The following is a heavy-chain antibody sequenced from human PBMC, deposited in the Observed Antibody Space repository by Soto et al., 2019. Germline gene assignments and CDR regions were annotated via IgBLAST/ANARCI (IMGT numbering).Heavy chain of an antibody. V-gene: IGHV1-18*01. CDR3: ARDRYYDFWSGSKAYFDY. Sequence: GASVKVSCKASGYTFTSYGISWVRQAPGQGLEWMGWISAYNGNTNYAQKLQGRVTMTTDTSTGTAYMELRSLRSDDTAVYYCARDRYYDFWSGSKAYFDYWGQGTLVTVSS. D-gene: IGHD3-3*01. J-gene: IGHJ4*02. CDR1: GYTFTSYG. CDR2: ISAYNGNT.